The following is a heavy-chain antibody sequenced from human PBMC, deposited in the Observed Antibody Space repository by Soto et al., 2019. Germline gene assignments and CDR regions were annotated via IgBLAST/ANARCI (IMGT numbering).Heavy chain of an antibody. CDR3: ARLVYDPSLNHMNFAF. CDR2: IFHDGTA. CDR1: GVSISSGNW. V-gene: IGHV4-4*02. D-gene: IGHD3-22*01. Sequence: SVTLSLTCAVSGVSISSGNWWTWVRQSPQRGLEYIGEIFHDGTANYYPSFERRVAISVDTSKNQFSLKLTSVTAADTAIYFCARLVYDPSLNHMNFAFWDQGTLVTVSS. J-gene: IGHJ4*02.